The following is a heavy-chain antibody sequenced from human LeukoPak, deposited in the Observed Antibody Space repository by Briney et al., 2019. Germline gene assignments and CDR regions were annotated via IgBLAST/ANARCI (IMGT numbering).Heavy chain of an antibody. J-gene: IGHJ2*01. CDR1: GFTFSSYG. CDR3: AKDPCSGGTCYGGWYCDL. V-gene: IGHV3-30*02. Sequence: PGGSLRLSCAASGFTFSSYGMHWVRQAPGKGLEWVAFMHYDGNIKYYADSVKGRFTISRDISKNTLYLQMSSLRAEDTAVYYCAKDPCSGGTCYGGWYCDLWGRGTLVTVSS. D-gene: IGHD2-15*01. CDR2: MHYDGNIK.